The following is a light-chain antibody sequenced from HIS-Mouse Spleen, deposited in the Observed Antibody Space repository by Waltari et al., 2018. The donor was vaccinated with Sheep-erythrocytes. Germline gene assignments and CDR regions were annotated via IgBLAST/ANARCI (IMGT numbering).Light chain of an antibody. CDR2: DVS. CDR3: CSYAGSYNHV. V-gene: IGLV2-11*01. J-gene: IGLJ1*01. Sequence: QSALTQPRSVSGSPGQSVTISCTGTSSDVGGYNYVSWYQQHPGKAPKLMIYDVSKLPSRVPDRFSGSKSGNTASLTISGLQAEDEADYYCCSYAGSYNHVFATGTKVTVL. CDR1: SSDVGGYNY.